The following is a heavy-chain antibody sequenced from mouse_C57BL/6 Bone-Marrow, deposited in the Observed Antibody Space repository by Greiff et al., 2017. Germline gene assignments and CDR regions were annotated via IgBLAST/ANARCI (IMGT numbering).Heavy chain of an antibody. D-gene: IGHD2-3*01. CDR1: GYSFTGYY. V-gene: IGHV1-42*01. CDR2: INPSTGGT. Sequence: VQLQQSGPELVKPGASVKISCKASGYSFTGYYMNWVKQSPEKSLEWIGEINPSTGGTTYNQKFKAKATLTVDKSSRTAYMQLKSLTSEDSAVYYCARSRWLTFAYWGQGTRVTVSA. J-gene: IGHJ3*01. CDR3: ARSRWLTFAY.